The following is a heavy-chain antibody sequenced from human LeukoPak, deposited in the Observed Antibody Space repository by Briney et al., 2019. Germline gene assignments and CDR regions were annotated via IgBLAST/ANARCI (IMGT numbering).Heavy chain of an antibody. Sequence: SCKASGYTFTSYDINWVRQAPGKGLEWVAVISYDGSNKYYADSVKGRFTISRDNSKNTLYLQMNSLRAEDTAVYYCAKGAHSSSWYFDYWGQGTLVTVSS. J-gene: IGHJ4*02. CDR3: AKGAHSSSWYFDY. D-gene: IGHD6-13*01. CDR2: ISYDGSNK. CDR1: GYTFTSYD. V-gene: IGHV3-30*18.